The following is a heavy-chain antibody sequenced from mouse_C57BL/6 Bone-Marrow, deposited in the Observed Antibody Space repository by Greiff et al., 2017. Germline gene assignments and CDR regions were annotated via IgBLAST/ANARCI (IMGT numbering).Heavy chain of an antibody. Sequence: EVQLVESGEGLVQPGGSLKLSCAASGFTFSSYAMSWVRQTPEKRLEWVAYISSGGDYIYYADTVKGRFTISRDNARNNLYLQMSSLKSEDTAMYYYTRGHYGSSFDYWGQGTTLTVSS. D-gene: IGHD1-1*01. V-gene: IGHV5-9-1*02. J-gene: IGHJ2*01. CDR2: ISSGGDYI. CDR1: GFTFSSYA. CDR3: TRGHYGSSFDY.